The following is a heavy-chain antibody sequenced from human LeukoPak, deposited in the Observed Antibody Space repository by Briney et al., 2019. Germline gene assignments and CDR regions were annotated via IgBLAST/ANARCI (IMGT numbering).Heavy chain of an antibody. CDR1: VFAFSGST. D-gene: IGHD1-26*01. CDR3: SSGTDYYDYGMDV. V-gene: IGHV3-73*01. J-gene: IGHJ6*02. Sequence: GGSLRLSCAPSVFAFSGSTLHWVRPASGKGLEWVGRIRSKPSSYATVYAESVKGRFTISRDDSKNTAYLQMNSLKTEDTAVYYCSSGTDYYDYGMDVWGQGTTITVSS. CDR2: IRSKPSSYAT.